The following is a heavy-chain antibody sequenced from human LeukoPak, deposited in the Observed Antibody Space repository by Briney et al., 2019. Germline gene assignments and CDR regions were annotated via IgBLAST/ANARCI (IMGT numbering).Heavy chain of an antibody. D-gene: IGHD4-17*01. J-gene: IGHJ4*02. CDR1: GYTFTSYD. Sequence: ASVTVSCTASGYTFTSYDVNWVREATGQGLEWMGWMNPNSGNTGYAQKFQGRVTITRNTSTSTAYMQLSSLRSEDTAVYYCARRVSYGDFDYWGQGTLVTVSS. CDR3: ARRVSYGDFDY. V-gene: IGHV1-8*01. CDR2: MNPNSGNT.